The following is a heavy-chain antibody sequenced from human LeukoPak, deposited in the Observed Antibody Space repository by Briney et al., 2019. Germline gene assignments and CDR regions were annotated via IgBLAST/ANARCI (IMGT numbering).Heavy chain of an antibody. J-gene: IGHJ4*02. CDR1: GFTFTSHW. V-gene: IGHV3-7*01. CDR2: IQPDGSGE. CDR3: ARVMAGSSFTVDY. D-gene: IGHD6-6*01. Sequence: GGSLRLSCAASGFTFTSHWMSWVRQAPGKGLEWVANIQPDGSGEYYVDSVKGRFTISRDNAKNSLYLQMNSLRAEDTAVYYCARVMAGSSFTVDYWGQGTLVTVSS.